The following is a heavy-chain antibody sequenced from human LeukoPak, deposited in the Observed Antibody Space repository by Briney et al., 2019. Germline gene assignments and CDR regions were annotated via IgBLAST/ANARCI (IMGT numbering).Heavy chain of an antibody. CDR1: GYTFTGYY. CDR3: ARDGWDLLGHYFDP. Sequence: ASVKVSCKASGYTFTGYYMHWVRQAPGQGLEWMGWINPNSGGTNYAQKFQGRVTMTRDTSISTAYMETSKLRSAATAVYCCARDGWDLLGHYFDPWGQGTLVTVSS. D-gene: IGHD1-26*01. V-gene: IGHV1-2*02. CDR2: INPNSGGT. J-gene: IGHJ4*02.